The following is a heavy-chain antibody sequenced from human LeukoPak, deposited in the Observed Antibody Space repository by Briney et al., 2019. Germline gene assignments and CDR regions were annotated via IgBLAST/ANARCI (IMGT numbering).Heavy chain of an antibody. CDR2: ISSSGTTI. Sequence: GGSLRLSCAASGFTFSGDYMSWNRQAPGKGLEWVSFISSSGTTIYYTDSVKGRFTISRDNAKKSLYLQMNSLRAEDTAVYYCAKATGYLLWGQGTLVTVSS. CDR1: GFTFSGDY. J-gene: IGHJ4*02. CDR3: AKATGYLL. V-gene: IGHV3-11*01. D-gene: IGHD1-14*01.